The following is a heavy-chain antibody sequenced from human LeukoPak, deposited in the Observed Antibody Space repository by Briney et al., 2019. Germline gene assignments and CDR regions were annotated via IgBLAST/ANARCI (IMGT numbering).Heavy chain of an antibody. D-gene: IGHD6-13*01. Sequence: PGRSLRLSCAASGFSSYGMHWVRQAPGKGLEWVAVIWYDESNKYYADSVKGRSTISRDNSRNTLYLQMNSLRAEDTAVYYCARDGFSSSWYGRALDYWGQGTLVTVSS. J-gene: IGHJ4*02. CDR2: IWYDESNK. CDR3: ARDGFSSSWYGRALDY. V-gene: IGHV3-33*01. CDR1: GFSSYG.